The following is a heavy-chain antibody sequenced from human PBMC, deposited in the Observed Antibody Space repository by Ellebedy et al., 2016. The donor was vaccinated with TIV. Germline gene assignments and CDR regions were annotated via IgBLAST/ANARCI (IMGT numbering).Heavy chain of an antibody. V-gene: IGHV1-2*02. J-gene: IGHJ4*02. CDR2: MNANTGGP. CDR1: GYTLNGDY. Sequence: AASVKVSCKTSGYTLNGDYMHWVRQATGQGLEWMGWMNANTGGPNYAEKFEGRVTMTRDTSITTVYMELRRLRSAEPAVSDCARGGETTAGPQAFDYWGQGTLVTVSS. D-gene: IGHD1-1*01. CDR3: ARGGETTAGPQAFDY.